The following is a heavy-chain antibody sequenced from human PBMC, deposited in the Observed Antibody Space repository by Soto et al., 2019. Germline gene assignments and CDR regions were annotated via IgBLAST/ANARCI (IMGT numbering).Heavy chain of an antibody. CDR1: GYTFTSYA. Sequence: ASLNGYCKTSGYTFTSYAMHWVRQSPGQRLEWMGWINAGNGNTKYSQKLQGRVTMTTDTSTSTAYMELRSLRSDDTAVYYCASVSGVITDILTGYAHGWFDPWGQGTLVTVSS. CDR2: INAGNGNT. V-gene: IGHV1-3*01. CDR3: ASVSGVITDILTGYAHGWFDP. D-gene: IGHD3-9*01. J-gene: IGHJ5*02.